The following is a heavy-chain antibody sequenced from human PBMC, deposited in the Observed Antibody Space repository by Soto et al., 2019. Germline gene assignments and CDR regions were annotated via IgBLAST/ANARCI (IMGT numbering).Heavy chain of an antibody. CDR2: IYYSGST. D-gene: IGHD3-10*01. V-gene: IGHV4-39*01. Sequence: QLQLQESGPGLVKPSETLSLTCTVSGGSISSSSYYWGWIRQPQGKGLEWIGRIYYSGSTYSNPSLKSRVTISVDTSKNQFSLKLSSVTAADTAVYYCARRGSGSYSDYWGQGTLVTVSS. CDR3: ARRGSGSYSDY. CDR1: GGSISSSSYY. J-gene: IGHJ4*02.